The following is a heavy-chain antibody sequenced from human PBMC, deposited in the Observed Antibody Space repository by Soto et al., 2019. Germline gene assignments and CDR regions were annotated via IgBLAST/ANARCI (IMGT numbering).Heavy chain of an antibody. CDR2: ISSTTNYI. Sequence: PGGSLRLSCAASGFTFTRYSMNWVRQAPGKGLEWVSSISSTTNYIYYGDSMKGRLTTSRDNAKNSLYLEMNSLRAEDTAVYYCARESEDLTSNFDYWGQGTLVT. V-gene: IGHV3-21*06. CDR3: ARESEDLTSNFDY. J-gene: IGHJ4*02. CDR1: GFTFTRYS.